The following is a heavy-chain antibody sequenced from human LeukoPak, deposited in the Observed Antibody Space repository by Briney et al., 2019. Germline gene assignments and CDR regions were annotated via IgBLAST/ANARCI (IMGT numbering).Heavy chain of an antibody. D-gene: IGHD6-19*01. CDR1: GFTFSSYW. J-gene: IGHJ4*02. Sequence: GGSLRLSCAASGFTFSSYWMSRVRQAPGKGLEWVANIKQDGSEKYYVDSVKGRFTISRDNAKNSLYLQMNSLRAEDTAVYYCAREFSVAGTSEYYFDYWGQGTLVTVSS. V-gene: IGHV3-7*05. CDR2: IKQDGSEK. CDR3: AREFSVAGTSEYYFDY.